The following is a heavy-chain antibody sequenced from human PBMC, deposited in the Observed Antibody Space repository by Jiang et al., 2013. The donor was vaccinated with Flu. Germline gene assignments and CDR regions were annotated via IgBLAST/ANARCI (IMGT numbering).Heavy chain of an antibody. CDR3: ARGIVVVPAAIRPYYYYYYG. CDR2: INHSGST. CDR1: GGSFSGYY. Sequence: LLKPSETLSLTCAVYGGSFSGYYWSWIRQPPGKGLEWIGEINHSGSTNYNPSLKSRVTISVDTSKNQFSLKLSSVTAADTGLVYYCARGIVVVPAAIRPYYYYYYG. V-gene: IGHV4-34*01. J-gene: IGHJ6*01. D-gene: IGHD2-2*01.